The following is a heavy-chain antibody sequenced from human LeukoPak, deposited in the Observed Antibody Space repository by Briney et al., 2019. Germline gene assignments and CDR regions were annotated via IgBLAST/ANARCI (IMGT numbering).Heavy chain of an antibody. CDR1: GFTVSSNY. Sequence: GGSLRLSCAASGFTVSSNYMSWVRQAPGKGLEWVSVIYSGGSTYYADSVKGRFIISRDNSKNTLYLQMNSLKAEDTAVYYCARDPGYFESSGDGDYWGQGTLVTVSS. V-gene: IGHV3-66*01. CDR2: IYSGGST. CDR3: ARDPGYFESSGDGDY. D-gene: IGHD3-22*01. J-gene: IGHJ4*02.